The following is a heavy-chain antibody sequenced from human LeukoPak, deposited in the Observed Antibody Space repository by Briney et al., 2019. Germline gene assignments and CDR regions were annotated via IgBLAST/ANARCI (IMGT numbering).Heavy chain of an antibody. J-gene: IGHJ5*02. CDR2: IYYSGST. Sequence: PSETLSLTCTVSGGSISSYYWSWIRQPPGKRLEWIGYIYYSGSTNYNPSLKSRVTISVDTSKNQFSLKLSSVTAADTAVYYCARVWYSSGPNWFDPWGQGTLVTVSS. D-gene: IGHD6-19*01. CDR3: ARVWYSSGPNWFDP. V-gene: IGHV4-59*01. CDR1: GGSISSYY.